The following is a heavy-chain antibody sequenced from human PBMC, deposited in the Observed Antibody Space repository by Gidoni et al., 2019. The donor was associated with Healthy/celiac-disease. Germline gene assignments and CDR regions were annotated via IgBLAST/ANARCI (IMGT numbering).Heavy chain of an antibody. CDR2: ISAFNGHT. CDR1: GYTFTNYG. D-gene: IGHD3-9*01. Sequence: QVLLVQSGAEVKTPGASVKVSCKASGYTFTNYGISWVRQAPGQGPEWMGWISAFNGHTNYAQKFQGRVTMTTDTSTTTAYMELRSLRFDDTAVYYCARDRMIFSARRWFDPWGQGTLVTVSS. J-gene: IGHJ5*02. V-gene: IGHV1-18*04. CDR3: ARDRMIFSARRWFDP.